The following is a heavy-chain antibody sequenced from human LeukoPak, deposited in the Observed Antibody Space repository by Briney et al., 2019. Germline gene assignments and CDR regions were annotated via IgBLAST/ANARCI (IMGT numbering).Heavy chain of an antibody. CDR1: GFTFSDFY. CDR3: ARRYCTSVSCPNHFDN. V-gene: IGHV3-11*01. J-gene: IGHJ4*02. Sequence: GGSLRFSCKASGFTFSDFYMSWLRQAPGMGLEWVSYISGTGTTMYYADSVQGRFTISRDNDKSSLYLEMSSLRAEDTAVYYCARRYCTSVSCPNHFDNWGQGTLVTVSS. D-gene: IGHD2-2*01. CDR2: ISGTGTTM.